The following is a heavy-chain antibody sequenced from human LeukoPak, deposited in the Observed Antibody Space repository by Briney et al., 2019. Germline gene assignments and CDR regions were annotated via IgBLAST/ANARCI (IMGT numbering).Heavy chain of an antibody. CDR3: ARTLLDILTAYYYGMDV. J-gene: IGHJ6*02. CDR2: MNANSGNT. V-gene: IGHV1-8*01. CDR1: GDTFTSDD. D-gene: IGHD3-9*01. Sequence: ASVTVSCKASGDTFTSDDIKWGRQAPGQGGEGVGGMNANSGNTDYAQTFQGRVTITRNTSISTAYLELSSLRSEHTAVYYCARTLLDILTAYYYGMDVWGQGTTVTVSS.